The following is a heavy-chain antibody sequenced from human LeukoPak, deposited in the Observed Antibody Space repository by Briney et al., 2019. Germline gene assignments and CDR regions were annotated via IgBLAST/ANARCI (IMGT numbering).Heavy chain of an antibody. CDR1: GITVSKYW. CDR2: IHSDGSTT. V-gene: IGHV3-74*01. Sequence: GGSLRVSCAVSGITVSKYWMHWVRQVPGNGLVWVSRIHSDGSTTDYADSVKGRFTITRDSAKNTLYLEMNSLRVEDTAVYYCTRDANNYGGMDVWGQGTTVTVSS. CDR3: TRDANNYGGMDV. J-gene: IGHJ6*02.